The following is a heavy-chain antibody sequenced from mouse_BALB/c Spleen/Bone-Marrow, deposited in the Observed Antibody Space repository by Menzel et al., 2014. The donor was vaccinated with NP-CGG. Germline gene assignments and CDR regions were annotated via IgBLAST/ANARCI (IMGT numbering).Heavy chain of an antibody. CDR1: GFTFSSYG. J-gene: IGHJ2*01. CDR3: ARRGGEKDYFDY. Sequence: EVQRVESGEDLVKSGGSLKLSCAASGFTFSSYGMSWVRRTPDKRLEWVATITSGGRYTYYPDSVKGRFTISRDNAKNTLYLQMSSLKSEDTAMYYCARRGGEKDYFDYWGQGTTLTVSS. V-gene: IGHV5-6*01. CDR2: ITSGGRYT.